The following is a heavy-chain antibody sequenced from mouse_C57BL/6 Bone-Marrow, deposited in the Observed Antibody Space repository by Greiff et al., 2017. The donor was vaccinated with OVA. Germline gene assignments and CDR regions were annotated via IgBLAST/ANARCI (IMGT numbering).Heavy chain of an antibody. CDR3: ARSGWLLRDYFDY. CDR2: IDPSDSET. Sequence: QVHVKQPGAELVRPGSSVKLSCKASGYTFTSYWMHWVKQRPIQGLEWIGNIDPSDSETHYNQKFKDKATLTVDKSSSTAYMQLSSLTSEDSAVYYCARSGWLLRDYFDYWGQGTTLTVSS. J-gene: IGHJ2*01. CDR1: GYTFTSYW. D-gene: IGHD2-3*01. V-gene: IGHV1-52*01.